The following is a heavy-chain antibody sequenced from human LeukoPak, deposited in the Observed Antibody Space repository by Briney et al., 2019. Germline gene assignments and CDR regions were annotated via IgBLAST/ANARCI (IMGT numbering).Heavy chain of an antibody. J-gene: IGHJ4*02. V-gene: IGHV1-18*01. CDR1: GYTFGNYG. Sequence: ASVKVSCKTSGYTFGNYGITWERQAPGQGLEWMGWIGVHDGHTNCAEKFQGRVTMTADTSTNTAYMELTSLTSDDTAVYYCARYGCNSLACYEDYWGQGTLVTVSS. D-gene: IGHD2-15*01. CDR2: IGVHDGHT. CDR3: ARYGCNSLACYEDY.